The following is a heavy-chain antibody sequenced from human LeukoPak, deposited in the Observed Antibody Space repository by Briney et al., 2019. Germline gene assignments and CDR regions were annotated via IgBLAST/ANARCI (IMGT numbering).Heavy chain of an antibody. CDR1: GFTFDDYA. Sequence: SGGSLSLSCAASGFTFDDYAMHWVRQAPGKGLEWVSGISWNSGSIGYADSVKGRFTISRDNAKNSLYLQMNSLRAEDTALYYCAKDSFGYSYGYFDYWGQGTLVTVSS. J-gene: IGHJ4*02. CDR2: ISWNSGSI. D-gene: IGHD5-18*01. CDR3: AKDSFGYSYGYFDY. V-gene: IGHV3-9*01.